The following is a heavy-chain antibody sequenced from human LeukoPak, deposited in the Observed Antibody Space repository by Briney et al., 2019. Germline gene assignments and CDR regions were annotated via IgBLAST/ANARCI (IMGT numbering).Heavy chain of an antibody. Sequence: GASVKVSCKTSGYSFTDYYIHWVRQAPGQGLEWMGWMNPNSGNTGYAQKFQGRVTMTRNTSISTAYMELSSLRSEDTAVYYCARASVTMVRGVIISWFDSWGQATLVTVSS. CDR3: ARASVTMVRGVIISWFDS. J-gene: IGHJ5*01. CDR2: MNPNSGNT. V-gene: IGHV1-8*02. D-gene: IGHD3-10*01. CDR1: GYSFTDYY.